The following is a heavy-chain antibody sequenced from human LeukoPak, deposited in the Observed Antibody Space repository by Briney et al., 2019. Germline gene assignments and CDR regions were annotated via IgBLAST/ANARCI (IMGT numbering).Heavy chain of an antibody. V-gene: IGHV3-23*01. CDR3: AKKGASVGATRDYYYYYMDV. Sequence: GGSLRLSCVASGITFSSYTINWVRQAPGKGLEWVSAISGSGGSTYYADSVKGRFTTSRDNSKNTLYLQMNSLRAEDTAVYYCAKKGASVGATRDYYYYYMDVWGKGTTVTVSS. J-gene: IGHJ6*03. CDR2: ISGSGGST. D-gene: IGHD1-26*01. CDR1: GITFSSYT.